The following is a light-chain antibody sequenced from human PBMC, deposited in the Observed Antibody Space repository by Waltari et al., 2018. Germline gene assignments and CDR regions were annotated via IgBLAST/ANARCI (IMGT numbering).Light chain of an antibody. CDR1: QSISST. Sequence: DIQFTQHPSSRSASVGDSLPITCRASQSISSTLNWYHQKSGEAPKLLISAASGLQSGVPSRFSGSGSGTDFTLSISSLQPEDFATYYCQQNYSPPPAFGQGTKVEIK. CDR3: QQNYSPPPA. CDR2: AAS. J-gene: IGKJ1*01. V-gene: IGKV1-39*01.